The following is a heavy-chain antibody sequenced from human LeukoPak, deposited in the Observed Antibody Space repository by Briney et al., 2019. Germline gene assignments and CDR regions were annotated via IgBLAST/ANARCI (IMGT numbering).Heavy chain of an antibody. V-gene: IGHV4-59*01. J-gene: IGHJ4*02. CDR1: GGSISSYY. CDR3: ARGKGSSWYQYYFDY. D-gene: IGHD6-13*01. CDR2: IYYSGST. Sequence: SETLSLTCTVSGGSISSYYRSWIRQPPGKGLEWIGCIYYSGSTNYNPSLKSRVTISVDTSKNQFSLKLSSVTAADTAVYYCARGKGSSWYQYYFDYWGQGTLVTVSS.